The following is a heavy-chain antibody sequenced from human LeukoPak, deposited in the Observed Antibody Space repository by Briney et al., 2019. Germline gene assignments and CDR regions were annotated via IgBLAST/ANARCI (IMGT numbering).Heavy chain of an antibody. CDR3: ARDNSVGDIAWWFDP. V-gene: IGHV1-46*01. J-gene: IGHJ5*02. CDR2: INPSGGTT. CDR1: GYTFTSYY. D-gene: IGHD3-16*02. Sequence: ASVKVSCKASGYTFTSYYMHWVRQAPGQGLEWMGIINPSGGTTTCAQKFQVRVTMTRDMSTTTVYMELSSLRSEDTAVYYCARDNSVGDIAWWFDPWGQGTLVTVSS.